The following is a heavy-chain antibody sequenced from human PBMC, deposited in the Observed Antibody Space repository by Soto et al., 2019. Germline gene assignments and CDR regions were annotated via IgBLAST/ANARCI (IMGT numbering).Heavy chain of an antibody. V-gene: IGHV1-69*01. Sequence: VQLVQSGAEVKKPGSSVTVSCKASRGTFSSYAISWLRQAPGQGLEWMGGIIPIVGTANYAHKFQGTVTITADESTSTADMELSSLRSEDTAVYYCASDGSGSLNYFDYWGQGTLVTVFS. J-gene: IGHJ4*02. D-gene: IGHD3-10*01. CDR1: RGTFSSYA. CDR2: IIPIVGTA. CDR3: ASDGSGSLNYFDY.